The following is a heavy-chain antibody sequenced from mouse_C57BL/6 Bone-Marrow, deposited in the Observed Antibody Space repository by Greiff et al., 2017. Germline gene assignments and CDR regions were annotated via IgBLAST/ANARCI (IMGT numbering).Heavy chain of an antibody. Sequence: VQLKQSGPGLVKPGASVKISCTASGYSFTDYNMNWVKQSNGKSLEWIGVINPNSGTTCYNPKFKGQTTLTVNQSSITDYMQLNSLTSEDSAVYYCARFSYDYGAYWGQETLVTVSA. J-gene: IGHJ3*01. CDR2: INPNSGTT. D-gene: IGHD2-4*01. V-gene: IGHV1-39*01. CDR1: GYSFTDYN. CDR3: ARFSYDYGAY.